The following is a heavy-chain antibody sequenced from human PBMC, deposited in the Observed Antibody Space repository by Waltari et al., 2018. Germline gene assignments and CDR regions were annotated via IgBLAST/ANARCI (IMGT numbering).Heavy chain of an antibody. CDR2: LSSGASTI. CDR3: ARGEGGANEY. V-gene: IGHV3-48*03. D-gene: IGHD1-26*01. CDR1: GFTFRNYD. J-gene: IGHJ4*01. Sequence: EVQLVESGGGLVQPGGSLRLLCAASGFTFRNYDMNWVRQAPGKGLGWVSDLSSGASTICYADSVKGRFTISRDNAKNSVYLEMNSLRADDTAIYYCARGEGGANEYWGQGTLVTVSS.